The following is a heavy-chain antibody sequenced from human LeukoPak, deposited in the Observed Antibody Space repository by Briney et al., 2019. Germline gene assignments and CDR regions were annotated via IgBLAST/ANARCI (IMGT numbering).Heavy chain of an antibody. CDR1: GFTVSSNY. CDR3: ARDLPGYSSGWYYFDY. CDR2: IYSGGST. Sequence: GGSLRLSCAASGFTVSSNYMSWVRQAPGKGLEWVSVIYSGGSTYYADSVKGRFTISRDNSKNTLYLQMNSLRAEDTAVYYCARDLPGYSSGWYYFDYWGQGTLVTVSS. D-gene: IGHD6-19*01. V-gene: IGHV3-66*01. J-gene: IGHJ4*02.